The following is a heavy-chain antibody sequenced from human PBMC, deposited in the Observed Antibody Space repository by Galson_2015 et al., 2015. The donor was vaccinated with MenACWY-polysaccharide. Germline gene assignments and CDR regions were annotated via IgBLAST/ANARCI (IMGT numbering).Heavy chain of an antibody. V-gene: IGHV1-69*04. CDR1: GGTFSSYA. J-gene: IGHJ4*02. D-gene: IGHD5-12*01. CDR2: IIPILGIA. Sequence: SVKVSCKASGGTFSSYAISWVRQAPGQGLEWMGRIIPILGIANYAQKFQGRVTITADKSTSTAYMELSSLRSEDTAVYYCARGIVATLDVYYFDYSGQGTLVTVSS. CDR3: ARGIVATLDVYYFDY.